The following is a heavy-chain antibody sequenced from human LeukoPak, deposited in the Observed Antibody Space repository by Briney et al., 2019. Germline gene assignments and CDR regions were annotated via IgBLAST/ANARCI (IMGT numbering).Heavy chain of an antibody. CDR2: IYHSGRN. D-gene: IGHD6-19*01. CDR3: ATVAGDAFDI. Sequence: SDTLSLTCAVSGGSITSSNWWSWVRQPPGKGLEWNGEIYHSGRNNYNPSLKSRVTISADKSKNQFSLTLSSVTAAETAVYYCATVAGDAFDIGGQGTMVTVSS. CDR1: GGSITSSNW. J-gene: IGHJ3*02. V-gene: IGHV4-4*02.